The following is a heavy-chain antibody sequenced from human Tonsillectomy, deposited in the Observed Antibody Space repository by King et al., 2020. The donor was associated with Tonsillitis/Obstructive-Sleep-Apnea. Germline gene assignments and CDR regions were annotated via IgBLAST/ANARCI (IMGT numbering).Heavy chain of an antibody. V-gene: IGHV3-9*01. D-gene: IGHD6-19*01. CDR1: GFTFDDYA. CDR2: ISWNSGSI. Sequence: VQLVESGGGLVQPGRSLRLSCAASGFTFDDYALHWVRQAPGKGLEWVSGISWNSGSIGYADSVKGRFTISRDNAKNSLYLQMNSLRAEDTALYYCAKDRAQWLGSHFDYWGQGTLVTVSS. J-gene: IGHJ4*02. CDR3: AKDRAQWLGSHFDY.